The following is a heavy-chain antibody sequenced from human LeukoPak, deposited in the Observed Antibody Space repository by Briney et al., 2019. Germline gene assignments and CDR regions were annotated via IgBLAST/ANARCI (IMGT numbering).Heavy chain of an antibody. V-gene: IGHV3-23*01. Sequence: PGGSLRLSCAASGFTFSDYYMNWVRQAPGKGLEWVSGISNGGGNTYYADSVKGRFTISRDNSNNTLYLQMNSLRAEDTAVYYCAKAVVVPAARSRYFDYWGQGTLVTVSS. J-gene: IGHJ4*02. CDR2: ISNGGGNT. D-gene: IGHD2-2*01. CDR1: GFTFSDYY. CDR3: AKAVVVPAARSRYFDY.